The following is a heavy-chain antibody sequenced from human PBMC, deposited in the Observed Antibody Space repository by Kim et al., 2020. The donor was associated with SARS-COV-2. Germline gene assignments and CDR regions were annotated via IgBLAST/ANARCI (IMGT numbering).Heavy chain of an antibody. CDR3: ARSMVRGVITRKYYYYGMDV. D-gene: IGHD3-10*01. Sequence: GGSLRLSCAASGFTFSSYSMNWVRQAPGKGLEWVSYISSSSSTIYYADSVKGRFTISRDNAKNSLYLQMNSLRDEDTAVYYCARSMVRGVITRKYYYYGMDVWGQGTTVTVSS. V-gene: IGHV3-48*02. CDR2: ISSSSSTI. CDR1: GFTFSSYS. J-gene: IGHJ6*02.